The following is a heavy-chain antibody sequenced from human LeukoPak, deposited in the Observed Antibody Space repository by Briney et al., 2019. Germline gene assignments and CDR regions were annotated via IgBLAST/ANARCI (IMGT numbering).Heavy chain of an antibody. Sequence: PGGSLRLSCAASGFTFSSYSMNWVRQAPGKGLEWDSSISSSSSYIYYADSVKGRFTISRDNAKNSLYLQMNSLRAEDTAVYYCARSCSSTSCSHFFDYWGQGTLVTVSS. D-gene: IGHD2-2*01. CDR3: ARSCSSTSCSHFFDY. V-gene: IGHV3-21*01. J-gene: IGHJ4*02. CDR2: ISSSSSYI. CDR1: GFTFSSYS.